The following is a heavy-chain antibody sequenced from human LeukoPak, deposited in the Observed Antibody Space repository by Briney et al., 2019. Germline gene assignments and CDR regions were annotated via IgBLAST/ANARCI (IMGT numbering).Heavy chain of an antibody. D-gene: IGHD5-24*01. CDR3: ARVKDGYNLGLDY. CDR2: IRYDGSNK. CDR1: GFTFSSYG. V-gene: IGHV3-30*02. J-gene: IGHJ4*02. Sequence: GGSLRLSCAASGFTFSSYGMHWVRQAPGKGLEWVAFIRYDGSNKYYADSVKGRFTISRDNAKNSLYLQMNSLRAEDTAVYYCARVKDGYNLGLDYWGQGTLVTVSS.